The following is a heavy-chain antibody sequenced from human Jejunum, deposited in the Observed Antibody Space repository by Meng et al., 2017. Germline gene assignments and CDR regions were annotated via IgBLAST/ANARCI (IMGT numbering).Heavy chain of an antibody. CDR3: ASIRRGLSYFDY. J-gene: IGHJ4*02. CDR1: GFTFSDNW. V-gene: IGHV3-7*01. D-gene: IGHD3-10*01. Sequence: GESLKISCAASGFTFSDNWMTWVRQAPGKGLEWVANIKEEGSEKYYVDSVKGRFTISRDNAKNSLFLQMNSLRVEDTAVYYWASIRRGLSYFDYWGQGTLVTVSS. CDR2: IKEEGSEK.